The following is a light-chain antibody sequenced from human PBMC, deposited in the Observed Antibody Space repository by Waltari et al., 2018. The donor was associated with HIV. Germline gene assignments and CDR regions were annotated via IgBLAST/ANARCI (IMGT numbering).Light chain of an antibody. CDR3: QQYYNTPIT. V-gene: IGKV4-1*01. J-gene: IGKJ5*01. Sequence: DIVMTQSPDSLAVSLVERATIKCRSSQNLIYYSNNKKYLGWYQQKPGQPPRLLIYWASTRESGVPDRFNGSGSGTDFTLTISSLQAEDVAVYYCQQYYNTPITFGQGTRLAIK. CDR2: WAS. CDR1: QNLIYYSNNKKY.